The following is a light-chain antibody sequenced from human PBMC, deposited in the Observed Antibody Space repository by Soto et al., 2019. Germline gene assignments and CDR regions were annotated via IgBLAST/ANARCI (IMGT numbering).Light chain of an antibody. CDR3: VAWYDGPNVRV. J-gene: IGLJ3*02. CDR2: NNN. V-gene: IGLV1-44*01. Sequence: QSVLTQPPSASGTPGQTVTISCSGGSSNIGSNPVNWYQQVPGEAPKLLIYNNNQRPSGVPDRFSGSKSGTSASLAISALQTEDEADYYCVAWYDGPNVRVFGGGTKLTVL. CDR1: SSNIGSNP.